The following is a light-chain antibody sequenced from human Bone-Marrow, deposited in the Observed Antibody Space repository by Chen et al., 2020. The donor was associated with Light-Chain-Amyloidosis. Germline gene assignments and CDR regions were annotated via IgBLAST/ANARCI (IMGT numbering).Light chain of an antibody. CDR1: QTISSNY. Sequence: EIVLTQSPGTLSLSPGEGANLSCRASQTISSNYLTWYQQKFGQAPRLLVYGSSSRPTGILDRFTGSGSVTDFTLTINRLVPEDFAMYYCQQYGTSPLTFGGGTKVEIK. CDR3: QQYGTSPLT. J-gene: IGKJ4*01. V-gene: IGKV3-20*01. CDR2: GSS.